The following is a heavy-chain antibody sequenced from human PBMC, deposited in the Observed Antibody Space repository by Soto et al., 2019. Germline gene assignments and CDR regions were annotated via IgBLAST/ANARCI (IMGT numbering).Heavy chain of an antibody. CDR2: FDPEDGET. CDR3: ATRPGYDILTGSNMGRDYYYYGMDV. V-gene: IGHV1-24*01. Sequence: GASVKVSCKVSGYTLTELSMHWVRQAPGKGLEWMGGFDPEDGETIYAQKFQGRVTMTEDTSTDTAYMELSSLRSEDTAVYYCATRPGYDILTGSNMGRDYYYYGMDVWGQGTTVTSP. J-gene: IGHJ6*02. CDR1: GYTLTELS. D-gene: IGHD3-9*01.